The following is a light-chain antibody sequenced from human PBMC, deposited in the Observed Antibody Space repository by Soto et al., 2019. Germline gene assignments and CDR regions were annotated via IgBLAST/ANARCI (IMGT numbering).Light chain of an antibody. V-gene: IGLV2-14*01. CDR3: SSDTSSSTLV. Sequence: QSALTQPASVSGSPGQSITISCTGTSSDVGGHNSVAWYQHNPGKAPKLMNYDVSNRPSVVSSRFSGSKSCNTAPLSISGIKAEDEAYYYGSSDTSSSTLVFGTGTKVTGL. CDR2: DVS. J-gene: IGLJ1*01. CDR1: SSDVGGHNS.